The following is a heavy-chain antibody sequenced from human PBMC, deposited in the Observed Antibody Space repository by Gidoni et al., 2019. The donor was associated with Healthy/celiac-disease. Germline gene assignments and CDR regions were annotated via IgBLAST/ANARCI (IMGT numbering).Heavy chain of an antibody. V-gene: IGHV3-73*02. CDR2: IRSKANSYAT. CDR3: TVHDAFDI. J-gene: IGHJ3*02. Sequence: EVQLVASGGGLVQPRWHLILPCAASGFTFRGYAMHRVSQDSGKGLEWVGRIRSKANSYATAYAAAVKGRFTISRDDSKNTAYLQMNSLKTEDTAVYYCTVHDAFDIWGQGTMVTVSS. CDR1: GFTFRGYA.